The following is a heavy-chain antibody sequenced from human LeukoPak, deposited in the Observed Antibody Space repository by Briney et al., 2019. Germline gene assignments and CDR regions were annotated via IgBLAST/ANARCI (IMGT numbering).Heavy chain of an antibody. V-gene: IGHV1-2*02. CDR2: INPNSGGT. CDR1: GYTFTGYY. D-gene: IGHD5-12*01. Sequence: ASVKVPCKASGYTFTGYYMHWVRQAPGQGLEWMGWINPNSGGTNYAQKFQGRVTMTRDTSISTAYMELSRLRSDDTAVYYCARDLSGYDYNDYWGQGTLVTVSS. CDR3: ARDLSGYDYNDY. J-gene: IGHJ4*02.